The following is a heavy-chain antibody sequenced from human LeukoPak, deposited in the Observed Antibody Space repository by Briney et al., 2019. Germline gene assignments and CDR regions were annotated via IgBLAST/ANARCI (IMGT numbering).Heavy chain of an antibody. J-gene: IGHJ4*02. CDR2: ISSSPSPI. V-gene: IGHV3-11*04. CDR3: ANLNYYGSGSYMAY. Sequence: PGGSLRLSCAASGFTFSDYYMSWIRQAPGKGLEWVSYISSSPSPIYYADSVKGRFTISRDNAKNSLYLQMNSLRAEDTAVYYCANLNYYGSGSYMAYWGQGTLVTVSS. D-gene: IGHD3-10*01. CDR1: GFTFSDYY.